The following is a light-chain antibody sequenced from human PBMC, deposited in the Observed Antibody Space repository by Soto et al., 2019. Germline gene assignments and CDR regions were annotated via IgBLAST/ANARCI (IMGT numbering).Light chain of an antibody. CDR2: DAS. CDR1: QSVSSY. J-gene: IGKJ2*01. CDR3: QQRSNWTLYT. V-gene: IGKV3-11*01. Sequence: ESVLTQSPATLSLSPGERATLSCRASQSVSSYVACYQQKPGQAPRLLIYDASNSATGIPARFSGSWSGTDFTLTISSLGPEDCAVYYCQQRSNWTLYTFGQGTKLEIK.